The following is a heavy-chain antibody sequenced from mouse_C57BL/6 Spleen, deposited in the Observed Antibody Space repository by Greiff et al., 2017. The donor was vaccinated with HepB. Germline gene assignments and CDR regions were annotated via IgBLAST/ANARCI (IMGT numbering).Heavy chain of an antibody. D-gene: IGHD4-1*01. Sequence: QVQLKESGAELVRPGASVTLSCKASGYTFTDYEMHWVKQTPVHGLEWIGAIDPETGGTAYNQKFKGKAILTADKSSSTAYMELRSLTSEDSAVYYCTRWELGRYFDVWGTGTTVTVSS. CDR2: IDPETGGT. CDR1: GYTFTDYE. CDR3: TRWELGRYFDV. J-gene: IGHJ1*03. V-gene: IGHV1-15*01.